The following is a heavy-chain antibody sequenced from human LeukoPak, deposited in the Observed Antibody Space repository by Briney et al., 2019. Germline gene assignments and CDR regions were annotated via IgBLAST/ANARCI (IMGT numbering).Heavy chain of an antibody. J-gene: IGHJ4*02. CDR2: IYSGGST. CDR1: GFTVSSNY. V-gene: IGHV3-53*01. Sequence: GGSLRLSCAASGFTVSSNYMSWVRQAPGKGLEWVSVIYSGGSTYYADSVKGRFTISRDNSKNTLYLQMNSLRAEDTAVYYCARGYYGDYDIDYWGQGTLVTVSS. CDR3: ARGYYGDYDIDY. D-gene: IGHD4-17*01.